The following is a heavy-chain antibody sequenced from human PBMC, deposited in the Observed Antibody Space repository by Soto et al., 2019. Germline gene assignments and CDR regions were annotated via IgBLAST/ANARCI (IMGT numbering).Heavy chain of an antibody. Sequence: PSETLSLTCTVSGGSISSGDYYWSWIRQPPGKGLEWIGYIYYSGSTYYNPSLKSRITISVDTSKNQFSLKLSSVTAADTAVYYCARAPAGRHSSSWYWFDPWGQGTLVTSPQ. J-gene: IGHJ5*02. D-gene: IGHD6-13*01. CDR3: ARAPAGRHSSSWYWFDP. CDR1: GGSISSGDYY. V-gene: IGHV4-30-4*01. CDR2: IYYSGST.